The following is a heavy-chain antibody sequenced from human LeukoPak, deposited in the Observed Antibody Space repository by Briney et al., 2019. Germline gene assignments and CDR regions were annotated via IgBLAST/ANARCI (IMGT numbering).Heavy chain of an antibody. J-gene: IGHJ5*02. V-gene: IGHV4-34*01. CDR1: GGSFSGYY. D-gene: IGHD3-10*01. CDR3: ARDISGTSQFDP. CDR2: INHSGST. Sequence: NPSETLSLTCAVYGGSFSGYYWSWIRQPPGKGLEWIGEINHSGSTNYNPSLKSRVTISVDTSKNQFSLKLSSVTAADTAVYYCARDISGTSQFDPWGQGTLVTVSS.